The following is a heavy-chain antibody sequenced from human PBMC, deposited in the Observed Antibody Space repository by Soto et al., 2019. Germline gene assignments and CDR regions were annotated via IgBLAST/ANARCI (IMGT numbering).Heavy chain of an antibody. CDR3: AKEGSVVATTPDFDY. J-gene: IGHJ4*02. Sequence: QVQLVESGGGVVQPGRSLRLSCAASGFTFSSYGMHGVRQAPGKGLEWVAVISYDGSYKYYADSMKGRVTISRDNSKNTLYVLMNSLRAEHTAVYYCAKEGSVVATTPDFDYWGQGTLVSVSS. CDR1: GFTFSSYG. CDR2: ISYDGSYK. D-gene: IGHD5-12*01. V-gene: IGHV3-30*18.